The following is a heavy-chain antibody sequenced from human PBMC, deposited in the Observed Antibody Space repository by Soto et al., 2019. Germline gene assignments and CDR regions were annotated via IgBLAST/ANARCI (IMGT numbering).Heavy chain of an antibody. V-gene: IGHV1-46*01. D-gene: IGHD2-2*03. CDR3: ARDRVDIVVVPAAKGSGIVWDYYYYGMDV. CDR1: GYTFTSYY. Sequence: ASVKVSCKASGYTFTSYYMHWVRQAPGQGLEWMGIINPSGGSTSYAQKFQGRVTMTRDTSTSTVYMELSSLRSEDTAVYYCARDRVDIVVVPAAKGSGIVWDYYYYGMDVWGQGTTVTVSS. CDR2: INPSGGST. J-gene: IGHJ6*02.